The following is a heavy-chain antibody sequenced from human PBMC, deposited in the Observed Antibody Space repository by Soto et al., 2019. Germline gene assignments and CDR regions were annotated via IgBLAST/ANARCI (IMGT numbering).Heavy chain of an antibody. J-gene: IGHJ6*03. CDR3: ARSAGYSSSWYNNYYYYMDV. CDR2: TYYRSKWYN. V-gene: IGHV6-1*01. D-gene: IGHD6-13*01. Sequence: SPTLSLTCVISGDSVSSNSAAWNQIRQSPSRGLEWLGRTYYRSKWYNDYAVSVKSRITINPDTSKNQFSLQLNSVTPEDTAVYYCARSAGYSSSWYNNYYYYMDVWGKGTTVTGS. CDR1: GDSVSSNSAA.